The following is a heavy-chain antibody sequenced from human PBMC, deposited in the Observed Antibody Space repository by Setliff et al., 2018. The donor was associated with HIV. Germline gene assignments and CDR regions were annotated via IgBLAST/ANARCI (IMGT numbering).Heavy chain of an antibody. J-gene: IGHJ4*02. Sequence: LSLSCAASGFTFSSYGMHWVRQAPGKGLEWVANIKQDGSGKYYADSVMGRFTISRDNSKNTLYLQMNTLRTEDTAVYYCAQLAAADDSWGQGTLVTVSS. CDR1: GFTFSSYG. CDR2: IKQDGSGK. V-gene: IGHV3-30*02. CDR3: AQLAAADDS. D-gene: IGHD6-13*01.